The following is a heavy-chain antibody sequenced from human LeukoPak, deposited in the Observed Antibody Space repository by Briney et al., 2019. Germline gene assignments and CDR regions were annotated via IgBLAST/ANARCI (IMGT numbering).Heavy chain of an antibody. J-gene: IGHJ4*02. CDR1: GYTFTSYG. Sequence: ASVKVSCKASGYTFTSYGINWVRQAPGQGLEWMGWISAYNGNTNYAQKLQGRVTMTTDTSTSTAYMELRSLRSDDTAVYYCARSRYDILTGYYRTFDCWGQGTLVTVSS. V-gene: IGHV1-18*01. CDR3: ARSRYDILTGYYRTFDC. CDR2: ISAYNGNT. D-gene: IGHD3-9*01.